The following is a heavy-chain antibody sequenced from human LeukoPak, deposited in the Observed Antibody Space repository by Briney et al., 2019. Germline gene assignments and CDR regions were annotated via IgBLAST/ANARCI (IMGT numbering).Heavy chain of an antibody. Sequence: PGGSPRLSCAASGFTFSNYGMTWVRQAPGKGLEWVSSISYGGISTYYADSVQGRFTISRDNSKNTLYLQMNSLRAEDTAVYYCAELGITMIGGVWGKGTTVTISS. V-gene: IGHV3-23*01. D-gene: IGHD3-10*02. CDR2: ISYGGIST. J-gene: IGHJ6*04. CDR1: GFTFSNYG. CDR3: AELGITMIGGV.